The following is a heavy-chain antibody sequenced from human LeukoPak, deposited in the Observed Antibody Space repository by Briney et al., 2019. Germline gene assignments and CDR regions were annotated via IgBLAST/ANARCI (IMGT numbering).Heavy chain of an antibody. CDR3: AKGPWDLPHAFDI. V-gene: IGHV3-23*01. CDR1: GFTFNSYA. D-gene: IGHD1-26*01. J-gene: IGHJ3*02. Sequence: GGSLRLSCAASGFTFNSYAMSWVRQAPGKELECVSTMTGSGSITRYADSVRGRFIISRDNSKNTLYLQMNSLRAEDTAIYYCAKGPWDLPHAFDIWGLGTMVTVSS. CDR2: MTGSGSIT.